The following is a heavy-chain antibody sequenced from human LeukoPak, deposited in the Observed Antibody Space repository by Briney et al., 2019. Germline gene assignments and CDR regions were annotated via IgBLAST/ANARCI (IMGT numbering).Heavy chain of an antibody. Sequence: GGSLRLSCAASGFNFSIYWMHWVRQAPGKGLVWVSRSNSDGSSTTYADSVKGRFTISRDNSKNTLYLQMNSLKAEDTAVYYCARDWEFRALRSPSYYFDYWGQGTLVTVSS. CDR3: ARDWEFRALRSPSYYFDY. CDR1: GFNFSIYW. V-gene: IGHV3-74*01. J-gene: IGHJ4*02. D-gene: IGHD3-10*01. CDR2: SNSDGSST.